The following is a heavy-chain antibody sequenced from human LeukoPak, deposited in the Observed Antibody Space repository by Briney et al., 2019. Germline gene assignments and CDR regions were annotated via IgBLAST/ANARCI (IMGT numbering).Heavy chain of an antibody. CDR3: ARGGDDYVWGSYRYTPYDY. CDR1: GFTFSTFT. J-gene: IGHJ4*02. D-gene: IGHD3-16*02. V-gene: IGHV3-21*01. Sequence: GSLRLSCAASGFTFSTFTMNWVRQAPGKGLELVSSISPNSDYIYYAASVKGRFTISRDNAKNSLYLQMNSLRAEDTAVYYCARGGDDYVWGSYRYTPYDYWGQGTLVTVSS. CDR2: ISPNSDYI.